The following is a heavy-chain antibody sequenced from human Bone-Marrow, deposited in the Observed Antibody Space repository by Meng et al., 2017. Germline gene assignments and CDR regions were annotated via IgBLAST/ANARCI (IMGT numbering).Heavy chain of an antibody. D-gene: IGHD3-10*01. CDR1: GYTFTSYG. J-gene: IGHJ4*02. CDR3: AREGSFGGGVDY. Sequence: SVKVSCKASGYTFTSYGISWVRQAPGQGLEWMGGIIPIFGTANYAQKFQGRVTITADESTSTAYMELSSLRSEDTAVYYCAREGSFGGGVDYWGQGTLVTVSS. CDR2: IIPIFGTA. V-gene: IGHV1-69*13.